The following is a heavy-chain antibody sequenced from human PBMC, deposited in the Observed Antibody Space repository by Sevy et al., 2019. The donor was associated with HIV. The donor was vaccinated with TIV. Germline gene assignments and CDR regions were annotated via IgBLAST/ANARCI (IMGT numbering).Heavy chain of an antibody. CDR3: AREAVAGILRSYYYMDV. J-gene: IGHJ6*03. D-gene: IGHD6-19*01. Sequence: GGSLRLSCAASGFTFSSYSMNWVRQAPGKGLEWVSSISSSSSYIYYADSVKGRFTISRDNAKNSLYLQMNSLRAEDTAVYYCAREAVAGILRSYYYMDVWGKGTTVTVSS. V-gene: IGHV3-21*01. CDR2: ISSSSSYI. CDR1: GFTFSSYS.